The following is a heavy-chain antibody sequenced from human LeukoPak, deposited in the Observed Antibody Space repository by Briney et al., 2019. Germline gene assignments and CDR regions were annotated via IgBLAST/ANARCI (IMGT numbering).Heavy chain of an antibody. D-gene: IGHD2-8*01. CDR3: ASSPFCNGVCEYYFDY. CDR1: GYTFTGYY. V-gene: IGHV1-2*02. J-gene: IGHJ4*02. CDR2: INPNSGGT. Sequence: ASVKVSCKASGYTFTGYYMHWVRQAPGQGLEWMGWINPNSGGTNYAQKFQGRVTMTRDTSISTAYMELSRLRSDDTAVYYCASSPFCNGVCEYYFDYWGQGTLVTVSS.